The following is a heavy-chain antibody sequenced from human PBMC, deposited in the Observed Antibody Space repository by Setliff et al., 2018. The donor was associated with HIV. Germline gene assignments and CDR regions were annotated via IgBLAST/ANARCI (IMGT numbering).Heavy chain of an antibody. Sequence: SETLSLTCTVSGDSVSSRSYYWSWIRQPPGKGLEWIGYIYYSGSTNYNPSLKSRVTISVDTSKNQFSLKLSSVTAADTAVYYCARVAGSSWPFDYWGQGTLVTVSS. CDR2: IYYSGST. CDR1: GDSVSSRSYY. J-gene: IGHJ4*02. CDR3: ARVAGSSWPFDY. V-gene: IGHV4-61*01. D-gene: IGHD6-13*01.